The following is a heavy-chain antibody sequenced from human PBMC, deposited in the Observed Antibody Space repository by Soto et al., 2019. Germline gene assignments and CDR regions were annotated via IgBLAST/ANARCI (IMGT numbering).Heavy chain of an antibody. CDR1: GDSITSYN. CDR2: VYSSGST. D-gene: IGHD2-21*02. Sequence: PSETLSLTCTVSGDSITSYNWNWLRQPPGKALEWIGYVYSSGSTNYNPSLKSRVTISVDTSRNQFSLKVNSVTAADTAVYYCARRAVVTVTGSLDNWLDPWGQGIFVTVSS. J-gene: IGHJ5*02. CDR3: ARRAVVTVTGSLDNWLDP. V-gene: IGHV4-59*01.